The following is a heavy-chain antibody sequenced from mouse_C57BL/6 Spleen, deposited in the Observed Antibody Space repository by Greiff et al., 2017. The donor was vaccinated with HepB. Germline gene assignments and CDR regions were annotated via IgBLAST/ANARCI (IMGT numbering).Heavy chain of an antibody. D-gene: IGHD2-14*01. CDR3: ARSGYDFDY. J-gene: IGHJ2*01. CDR1: GFTFTDYY. Sequence: EVKLVESGGGLVQPGGSLSLSCAASGFTFTDYYMSWVRQPPGKALEWLGFIRNKANGYTTEYSASVKGRFTIASDNSQSILYLQMNALRAEDSATYYCARSGYDFDYWGQGTTLTVSS. CDR2: IRNKANGYTT. V-gene: IGHV7-3*01.